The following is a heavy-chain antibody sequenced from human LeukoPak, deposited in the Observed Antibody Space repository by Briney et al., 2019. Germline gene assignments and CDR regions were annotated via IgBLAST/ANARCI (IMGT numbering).Heavy chain of an antibody. CDR3: TTDEGSGRNYYYGMDV. J-gene: IGHJ6*02. CDR1: GLTFSDAW. V-gene: IGHV3-15*01. Sequence: GGSLRLSCAASGLTFSDAWMSWVRQAPGKGLEWVGHIRSETDGGTTDYAAPVKGRFTISRDDSKNTLYLQMNSLKSEDTAVYYCTTDEGSGRNYYYGMDVWGQGTTVTVSS. D-gene: IGHD3-10*01. CDR2: IRSETDGGTT.